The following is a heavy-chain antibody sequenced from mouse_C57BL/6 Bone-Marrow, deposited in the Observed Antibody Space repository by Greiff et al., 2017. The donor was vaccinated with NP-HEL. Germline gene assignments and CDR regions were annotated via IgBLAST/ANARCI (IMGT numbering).Heavy chain of an antibody. V-gene: IGHV5-2*01. CDR2: INSNGGST. CDR1: EYEFPSHD. Sequence: EVQGVESGGGLVQPGESLKLSCESNEYEFPSHDMSWVRKTPEKRLELVAAINSNGGSTYYPDTMDRRFIISRDNTKKTLYLQMCSLSSEDTALYYCARHDYSNYPFAYWGQGTLVTVSA. J-gene: IGHJ3*01. D-gene: IGHD2-5*01. CDR3: ARHDYSNYPFAY.